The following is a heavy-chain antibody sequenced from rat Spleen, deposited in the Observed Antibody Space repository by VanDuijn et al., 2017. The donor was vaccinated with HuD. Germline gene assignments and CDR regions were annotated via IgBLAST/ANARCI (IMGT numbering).Heavy chain of an antibody. Sequence: EVQLVESDGDLVQPGRSLKLSCAASGFTLSDHFMAWVRQAPTKGLEWVATISYGDSSGHSSTYYRDSVKGRFTISRDNAKSTLSLQMDSLRSEDTATYYCARHGGDYGSYFDYWGQGVMVTVSS. D-gene: IGHD1-3*01. CDR2: ISYGDSSGHSST. CDR1: GFTLSDHF. J-gene: IGHJ2*01. V-gene: IGHV5-29*01. CDR3: ARHGGDYGSYFDY.